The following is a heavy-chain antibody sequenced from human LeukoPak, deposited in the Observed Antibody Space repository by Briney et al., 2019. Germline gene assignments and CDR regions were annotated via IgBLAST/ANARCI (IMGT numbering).Heavy chain of an antibody. Sequence: SVKVSCKASGGTFSSYAISWVRQAPGQGLEWMGRIIPILGIANYAQKFQGRVTITADKSTSTAYMELSSLRSEDTAVYYCARVDYYYDSSGYYYYWGRGTLVTVSS. V-gene: IGHV1-69*04. CDR1: GGTFSSYA. CDR2: IIPILGIA. CDR3: ARVDYYYDSSGYYYY. J-gene: IGHJ4*02. D-gene: IGHD3-22*01.